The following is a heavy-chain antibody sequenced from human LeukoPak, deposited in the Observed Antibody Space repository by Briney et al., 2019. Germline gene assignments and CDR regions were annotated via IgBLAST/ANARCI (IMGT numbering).Heavy chain of an antibody. CDR2: IYTGGDT. V-gene: IGHV3-53*01. Sequence: GGSLTLSCAASGFTVSSNYMSWIRQAPRKGLEWVSVIYTGGDTDYADSVKGRFTISRDNSKNTLYLQLNSLRAGDTAVYYRARAMIGTPSYFDNWGQGALVTVSS. D-gene: IGHD2-21*01. CDR1: GFTVSSNY. CDR3: ARAMIGTPSYFDN. J-gene: IGHJ4*02.